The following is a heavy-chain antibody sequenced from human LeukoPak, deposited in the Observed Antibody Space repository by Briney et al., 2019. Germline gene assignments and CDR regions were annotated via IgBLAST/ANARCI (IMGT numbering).Heavy chain of an antibody. J-gene: IGHJ6*02. CDR2: IYYSGST. CDR3: ARQSAGGLIRYYYYYGMDF. CDR1: GGSISSSSYY. V-gene: IGHV4-39*01. Sequence: PSETLSLTCTVSGGSISSSSYYWGWIRQPPGKGLEWIGSIYYSGSTYYNPSLKSRVTISVDTSKNQFSLKLSSVTAADTAVYYCARQSAGGLIRYYYYYGMDFWGQGTTVTVSS. D-gene: IGHD3-3*01.